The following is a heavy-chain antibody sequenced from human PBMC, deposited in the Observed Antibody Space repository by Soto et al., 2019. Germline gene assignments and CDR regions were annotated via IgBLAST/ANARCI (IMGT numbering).Heavy chain of an antibody. CDR2: ILVSDST. CDR1: GFICSSYD. Sequence: EVQMLESGGGLVQPGGSLRLSCAASGFICSSYDMRWVRQAPGKGLEWVSTILVSDSTHYEDSVRGRFTISRDRSKNTVYLQMNSLTAGDTAVYYCAKATATTGGAFDICGQGTMVTVSS. V-gene: IGHV3-23*01. D-gene: IGHD1-7*01. CDR3: AKATATTGGAFDI. J-gene: IGHJ3*02.